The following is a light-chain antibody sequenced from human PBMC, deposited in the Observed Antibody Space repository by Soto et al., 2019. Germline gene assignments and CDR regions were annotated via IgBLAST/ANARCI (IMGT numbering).Light chain of an antibody. J-gene: IGKJ5*01. CDR2: AAS. CDR1: QSISSS. Sequence: DIQMTQSPSSLSASVGDRVTIACRASQSISSSVNWYQHKPGKAPKLLINAASNLRSGVPSRFSGSGSGTDFTLTIDGLQPEDFAVYYCQQSYITPPITFGQGTRREIK. CDR3: QQSYITPPIT. V-gene: IGKV1-39*01.